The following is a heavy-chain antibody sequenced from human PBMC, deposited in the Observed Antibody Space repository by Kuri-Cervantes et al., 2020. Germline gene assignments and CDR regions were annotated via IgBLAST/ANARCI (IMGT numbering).Heavy chain of an antibody. J-gene: IGHJ4*02. CDR2: ISWNSGSI. D-gene: IGHD1-14*01. CDR3: ARVCGRNCRHFDY. Sequence: SLKISCAASGFTFDDYAMHWVRQAPGKGLEWVSGISWNSGSIGYADSVKGRFTISRDNAKNSLYLQMNSLRAEDTAVYYCARVCGRNCRHFDYWGQGTLVTVSS. V-gene: IGHV3-9*01. CDR1: GFTFDDYA.